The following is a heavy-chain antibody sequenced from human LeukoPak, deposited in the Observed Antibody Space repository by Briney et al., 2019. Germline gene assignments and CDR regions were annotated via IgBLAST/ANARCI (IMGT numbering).Heavy chain of an antibody. CDR1: GFTFSSYS. V-gene: IGHV3-21*04. CDR3: ARDIPPYYYDSSGFDY. CDR2: ISSSSSYI. J-gene: IGHJ4*02. Sequence: GGSLRLSCAASGFTFSSYSMNWVRQAPGKGLEWVSSISSSSSYIYYADSVKGRFTISRDNAKNSLYLQMNSLRAEDTAVYYCARDIPPYYYDSSGFDYWGQGTLVTVSS. D-gene: IGHD3-22*01.